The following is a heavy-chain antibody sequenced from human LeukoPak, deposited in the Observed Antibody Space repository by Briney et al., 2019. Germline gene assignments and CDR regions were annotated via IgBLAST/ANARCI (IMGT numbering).Heavy chain of an antibody. Sequence: GGSLRLSCAVSGFTFSSYWMSWVRQAPGRGREWVANIKQEGSEKYYVDAVKGRFTIYRDNAKNSLYLQMNSLRAEDTAVYYCARDQYYYYYMDVWGKGTTVTVSS. J-gene: IGHJ6*03. CDR3: ARDQYYYYYMDV. CDR1: GFTFSSYW. V-gene: IGHV3-7*01. CDR2: IKQEGSEK.